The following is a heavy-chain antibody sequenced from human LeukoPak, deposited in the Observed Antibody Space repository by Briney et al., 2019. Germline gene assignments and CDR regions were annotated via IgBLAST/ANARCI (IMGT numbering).Heavy chain of an antibody. D-gene: IGHD3-22*01. J-gene: IGHJ4*02. Sequence: PSETLSLTCAVYGGSFSDYYWSWIRQPPGKGLEWIGEINHSGSTNYNPSLKSRVTISVDTSKNQFSLKLSSVTAADTAVYYCSWYYYDSNTYDNRFDYWGQGTLVTVSS. CDR2: INHSGST. CDR3: SWYYYDSNTYDNRFDY. V-gene: IGHV4-34*01. CDR1: GGSFSDYY.